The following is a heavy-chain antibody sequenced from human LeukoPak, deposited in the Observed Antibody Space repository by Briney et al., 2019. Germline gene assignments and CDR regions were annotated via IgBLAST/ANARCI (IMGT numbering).Heavy chain of an antibody. CDR3: ARHGYIQFWLY. V-gene: IGHV4-39*01. CDR1: GASISRGTSY. CDR2: IDSSGTT. Sequence: SETLSLTCTVSGASISRGTSYWGWIRQSPEKELEWIGSIDSSGTTHYNSSLKSRIIISVDTSKNQVSLNVTSVTFADTAVYYCARHGYIQFWLYWGQGTQVIVSS. D-gene: IGHD5-18*01. J-gene: IGHJ4*02.